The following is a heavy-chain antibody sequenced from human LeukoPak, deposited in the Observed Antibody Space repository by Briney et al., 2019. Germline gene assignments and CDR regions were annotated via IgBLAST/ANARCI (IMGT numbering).Heavy chain of an antibody. CDR3: ARAAPPQWYYDSSGYFNWFDP. Sequence: ASVKVSCKASGYTFTSYYMHWVRQAPGQGLEWMGIINPSGGSTSYAQKFQGRVTMTRDTSTSTVYMELSSLRSEDTAVYYCARAAPPQWYYDSSGYFNWFDPWAREPWSPSPQ. CDR2: INPSGGST. V-gene: IGHV1-46*01. J-gene: IGHJ5*02. CDR1: GYTFTSYY. D-gene: IGHD3-22*01.